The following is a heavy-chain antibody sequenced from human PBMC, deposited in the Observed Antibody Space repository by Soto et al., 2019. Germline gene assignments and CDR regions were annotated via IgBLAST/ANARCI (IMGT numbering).Heavy chain of an antibody. J-gene: IGHJ4*02. Sequence: SETLSLTCTVSGGSMNNNYWSWIRQPPGKGLEWIAWIHSRGHSYSNPSLRSRVTMSIDTSKSQFSLKVTSVTAADTAVYYCARFDYYDSSGYLDFGPKWGQGTQVTVSS. CDR2: IHSRGHS. CDR3: ARFDYYDSSGYLDFGPK. V-gene: IGHV4-4*08. D-gene: IGHD3-22*01. CDR1: GGSMNNNY.